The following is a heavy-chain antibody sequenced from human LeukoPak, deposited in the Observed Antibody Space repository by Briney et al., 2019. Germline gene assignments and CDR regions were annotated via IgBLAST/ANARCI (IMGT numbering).Heavy chain of an antibody. D-gene: IGHD1-14*01. CDR3: ATETIGRHYDY. J-gene: IGHJ4*02. CDR2: IGPTGTDR. Sequence: GGSLRLSCAASGFTFSSCGFNWVRQAPGKGLEWVSSIGPTGTDRYYADSVRGRFIISRDNAKNSMYLQMDSLRDEDTAVYYCATETIGRHYDYWGQGTLLTVSS. V-gene: IGHV3-21*01. CDR1: GFTFSSCG.